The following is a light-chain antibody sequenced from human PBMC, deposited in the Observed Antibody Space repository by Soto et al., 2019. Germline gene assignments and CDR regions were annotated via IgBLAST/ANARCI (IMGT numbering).Light chain of an antibody. J-gene: IGKJ2*01. V-gene: IGKV2-28*01. CDR3: MQALQTPRT. Sequence: DVVMTQSPLSLTVTSGDSASISCWSSQSLLHTNGYNYFDWYLQKPGQSPQLLIYLGSNRAYGVPDRYSGSGSGTDCTLRISRVVADEVGVYYFMQALQTPRTFGQGNKLDI. CDR2: LGS. CDR1: QSLLHTNGYNY.